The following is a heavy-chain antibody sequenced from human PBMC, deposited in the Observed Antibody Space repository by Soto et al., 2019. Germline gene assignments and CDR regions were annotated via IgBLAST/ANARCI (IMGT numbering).Heavy chain of an antibody. D-gene: IGHD1-7*01. J-gene: IGHJ4*02. CDR2: IDWDDDK. CDR3: ARNTDNWNYAFGY. Sequence: PTQTLTLTCLFSGFSLSTTGMSVSWIRQPPGKALEWLALIDWDDDKYYSTSLKTRLTISKDTSKNQVVLTMTNMDPVDTATYYCARNTDNWNYAFGYWGQGTLVTVS. V-gene: IGHV2-70*01. CDR1: GFSLSTTGMS.